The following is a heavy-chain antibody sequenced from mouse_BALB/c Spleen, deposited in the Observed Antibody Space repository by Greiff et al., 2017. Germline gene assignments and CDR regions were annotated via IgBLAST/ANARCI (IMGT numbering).Heavy chain of an antibody. CDR3: ATQTGYAMDY. Sequence: EVKVEESGAELVKPGASVKLSCTASGFNIKDTYMHWVKQRPEQGLEWIGRIDPANGNTKYDPKFQGKATITADTSSNTAYLQLSSLTSEDTAVYYCATQTGYAMDYWGQGTSVTVSS. D-gene: IGHD4-1*01. J-gene: IGHJ4*01. CDR2: IDPANGNT. CDR1: GFNIKDTY. V-gene: IGHV14-3*02.